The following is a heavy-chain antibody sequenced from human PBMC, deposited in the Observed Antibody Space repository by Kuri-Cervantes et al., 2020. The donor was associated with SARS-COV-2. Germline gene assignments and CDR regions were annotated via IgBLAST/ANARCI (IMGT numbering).Heavy chain of an antibody. CDR2: ISSSSSYI. J-gene: IGHJ4*02. Sequence: GGSLRLSCTVSGGSISSSSYYWGWIRQPPGKGLEWVSSISSSSSYIYYADSAKGRFTISRDNAKNSLYLQMNSLRAEDTAVYYCARVGPYYDSSGYYLDYWGQGTLVTVSS. D-gene: IGHD3-22*01. V-gene: IGHV3-21*01. CDR1: GGSISSSS. CDR3: ARVGPYYDSSGYYLDY.